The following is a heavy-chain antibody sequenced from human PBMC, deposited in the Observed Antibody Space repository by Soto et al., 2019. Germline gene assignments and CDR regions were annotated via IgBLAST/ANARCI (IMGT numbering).Heavy chain of an antibody. V-gene: IGHV4-31*03. J-gene: IGHJ4*02. Sequence: QVQLQESGPGLVKPSQTLSLTCTVSGCSINSGGYYWTWIRQHPGKGLEWIGYIYYSGSTYYNPALRGRVTISVDTSNNQFSLKLSSVTAADTAVYYCASEPSIWGPGTLVTVSS. CDR2: IYYSGST. CDR3: ASEPSI. CDR1: GCSINSGGYY.